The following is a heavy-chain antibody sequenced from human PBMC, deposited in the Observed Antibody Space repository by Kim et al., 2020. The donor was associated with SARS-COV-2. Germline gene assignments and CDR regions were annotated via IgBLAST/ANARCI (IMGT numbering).Heavy chain of an antibody. Sequence: GGSLRLSCAASGFSLNTYDMHWVRQSTDKGLELVATIINTGATFYPDSVRGRFTISRENAKNSLYLQMTRLTAADTAVYYCAGGRSGDSADFWGQGTRFT. CDR2: IINTGAT. D-gene: IGHD1-26*01. V-gene: IGHV3-13*01. CDR3: AGGRSGDSADF. CDR1: GFSLNTYD. J-gene: IGHJ4*02.